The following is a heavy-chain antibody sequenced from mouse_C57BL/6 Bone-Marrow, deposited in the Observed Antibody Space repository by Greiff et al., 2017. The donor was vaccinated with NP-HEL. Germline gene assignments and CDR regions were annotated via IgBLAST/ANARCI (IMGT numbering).Heavy chain of an antibody. J-gene: IGHJ3*01. V-gene: IGHV1-64*01. Sequence: QVQLKQPGAELVKPGASVKLSCKASGYTFTSYWMHWVKQRPGQGLEWIGMIHPNRGSTNYNEKFKSKATLTVDKSSSTAYMQLSSLTSEDSAGYYCARRPLRRIAYWGQGTLVTVSA. CDR2: IHPNRGST. CDR1: GYTFTSYW. D-gene: IGHD3-2*02. CDR3: ARRPLRRIAY.